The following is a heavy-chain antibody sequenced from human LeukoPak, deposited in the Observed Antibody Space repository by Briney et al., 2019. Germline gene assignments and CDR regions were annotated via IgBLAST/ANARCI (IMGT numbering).Heavy chain of an antibody. CDR1: GFTFTSSA. D-gene: IGHD6-19*01. J-gene: IGHJ6*02. V-gene: IGHV1-58*02. CDR2: IVVGSGNT. CDR3: AADQFIAVARKYYYYGMDV. Sequence: GTSVKVSCKASGFTFTSSAMQWVRQARGQRLEWIGWIVVGSGNTNYAQKFQERVTITRDMSTSTAYMELSSLRSEDTAVYYCAADQFIAVARKYYYYGMDVWGQGTTVTVSS.